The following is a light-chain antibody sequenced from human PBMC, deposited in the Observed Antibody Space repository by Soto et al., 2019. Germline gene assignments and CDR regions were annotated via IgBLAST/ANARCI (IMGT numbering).Light chain of an antibody. V-gene: IGKV2-30*01. Sequence: DVVMTQSPLSLPVTLGQPASISCRSSQSLVYSDGNTYLNWFQQRPGQSPRRLIFQVSNRDSGVPDRFSGSGSGTDFTLKISRVEAEDVGVYYCMQHNSYPQTFGQGTKVDIK. CDR3: MQHNSYPQT. CDR2: QVS. CDR1: QSLVYSDGNTY. J-gene: IGKJ1*01.